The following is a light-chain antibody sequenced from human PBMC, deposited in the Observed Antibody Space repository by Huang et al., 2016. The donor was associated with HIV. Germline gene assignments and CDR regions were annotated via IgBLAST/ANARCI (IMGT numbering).Light chain of an antibody. J-gene: IGKJ1*01. CDR2: AAS. Sequence: IALRQSPGTLSLSPGDRATLTCWAGATVSRNLLAWYQQKPGQAPRLLIYAASTRATGIPDRFSGSASGTDFTLTISRLEPEDFAMYYCQQYGSSTWTFGQGTKVEIK. CDR1: ATVSRNL. CDR3: QQYGSSTWT. V-gene: IGKV3-20*01.